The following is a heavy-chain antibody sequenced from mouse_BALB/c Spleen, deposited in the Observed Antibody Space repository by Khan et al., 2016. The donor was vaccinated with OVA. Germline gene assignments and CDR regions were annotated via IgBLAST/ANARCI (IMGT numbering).Heavy chain of an antibody. Sequence: VQLKQSGAELVKPGASVKLSCTASGFNIKDTYIHWIMQRPEQGLEWIGRIDPATGNSNFDPKFQGQSTITSDTSSNTAYLQLSCLTSAHTAVLEGACKEIHLEGPYQGDYWEEGTS. CDR2: IDPATGNS. CDR1: GFNIKDTY. V-gene: IGHV14-3*02. D-gene: IGHD1-2*01. J-gene: IGHJ4*01. CDR3: ACKEIHLEGPYQGDY.